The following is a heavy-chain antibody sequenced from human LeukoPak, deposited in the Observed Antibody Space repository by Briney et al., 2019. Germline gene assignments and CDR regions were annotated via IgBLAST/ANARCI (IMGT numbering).Heavy chain of an antibody. Sequence: PLETLSLTCDVSGGSISSGLYSWSWIRQPLGKGLEWIGYIYHTGSTYYNPSLKSRVTISVDTSKNQFSLRLSSVTAADTAVYYCARLQYCSGTSCYWFDPWGQGTLVTVSS. CDR1: GGSISSGLYS. CDR3: ARLQYCSGTSCYWFDP. J-gene: IGHJ5*02. D-gene: IGHD2-2*01. V-gene: IGHV4-30-2*01. CDR2: IYHTGST.